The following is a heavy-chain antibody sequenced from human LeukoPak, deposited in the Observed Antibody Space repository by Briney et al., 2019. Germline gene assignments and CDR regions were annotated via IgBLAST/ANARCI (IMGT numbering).Heavy chain of an antibody. J-gene: IGHJ3*01. CDR1: GGSISSSSYY. CDR3: ARLPYSGGALDV. V-gene: IGHV4-39*01. Sequence: PSETLSLTCTVSGGSISSSSYYWGWIRQPPGKGLEWIGSIYYSGSTYYNPSLKSRLTISVDTSKNQFSLKLSSVTAADTAVYYCARLPYSGGALDVWGQGTMVTVSS. D-gene: IGHD1-26*01. CDR2: IYYSGST.